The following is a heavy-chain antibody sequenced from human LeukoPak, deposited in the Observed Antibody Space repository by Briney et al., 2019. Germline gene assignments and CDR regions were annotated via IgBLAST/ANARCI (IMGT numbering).Heavy chain of an antibody. D-gene: IGHD5-18*01. J-gene: IGHJ4*02. CDR2: IYHSGTT. Sequence: PSETLSLTCAVSGVAISRGGYAWNWIRQPPGKGLEWIAYIYHSGTTYYNPSLKSRATISVDTSKNQFSLKLSSVTAADTAVYYCARLEDTATDYWGQGTLVTVSS. V-gene: IGHV4-30-4*07. CDR1: GVAISRGGYA. CDR3: ARLEDTATDY.